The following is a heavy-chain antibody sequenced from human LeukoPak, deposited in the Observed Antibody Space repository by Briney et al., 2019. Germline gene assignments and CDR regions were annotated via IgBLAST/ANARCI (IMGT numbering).Heavy chain of an antibody. Sequence: PSETLSLTCTVSGGSISSSSYYWGWIRQPPGKGLEWIGSIYYSGSTYYNPSLKSRVTISVDTSKNQFSLKLSSVTAADTAVYYCGRLKGIQLGLGFDYGAREP. CDR2: IYYSGST. CDR1: GGSISSSSYY. CDR3: GRLKGIQLGLGFD. D-gene: IGHD5-18*01. V-gene: IGHV4-39*01. J-gene: IGHJ4*02.